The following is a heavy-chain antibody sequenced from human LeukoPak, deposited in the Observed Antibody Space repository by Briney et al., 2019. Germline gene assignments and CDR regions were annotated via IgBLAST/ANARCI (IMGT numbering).Heavy chain of an antibody. D-gene: IGHD6-13*01. CDR2: IIPILGIA. CDR1: TGIFSSYA. Sequence: SVKVSCKASTGIFSSYAISWVRQAPGQGLEWMGRIIPILGIANYAQKFQGRVTITADKSTSTAYMELSSLRSEDTAVYYCARDPHPDSSSWYRLDWFDPWGQGTLVTVSS. CDR3: ARDPHPDSSSWYRLDWFDP. V-gene: IGHV1-69*04. J-gene: IGHJ5*02.